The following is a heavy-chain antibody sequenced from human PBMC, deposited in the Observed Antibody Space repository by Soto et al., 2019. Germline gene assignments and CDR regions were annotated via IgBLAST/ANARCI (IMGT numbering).Heavy chain of an antibody. D-gene: IGHD3-22*01. Sequence: SQTVSLACAIPGDSVSSNSAAWNWIRQSPSRGLEWLGRTYYRSKWYNDYAVSVKSRITINPDTSKNQFSLQLNSVTPEDTAVYYCARDSIEVITGIVFDIWRQATMVTVS. CDR1: GDSVSSNSAA. V-gene: IGHV6-1*01. J-gene: IGHJ3*02. CDR3: ARDSIEVITGIVFDI. CDR2: TYYRSKWYN.